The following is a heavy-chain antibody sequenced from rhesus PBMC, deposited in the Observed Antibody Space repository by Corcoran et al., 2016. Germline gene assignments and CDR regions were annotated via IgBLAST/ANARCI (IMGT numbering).Heavy chain of an antibody. CDR1: GGSISCYYY. D-gene: IGHD1-44*02. CDR2: IYGNSAST. J-gene: IGHJ4*01. Sequence: QVQLQQWGEGLVKPSETLSLTCAVYGGSISCYYYWSWIRQPPGKGLEWIGYIYGNSASTNYNPSLKNRVTISKDTSKNQFSRKLSSVTAADTAVYYCAREERWELQDRSYYFDYWGQGVLVTVSS. V-gene: IGHV4-73*01. CDR3: AREERWELQDRSYYFDY.